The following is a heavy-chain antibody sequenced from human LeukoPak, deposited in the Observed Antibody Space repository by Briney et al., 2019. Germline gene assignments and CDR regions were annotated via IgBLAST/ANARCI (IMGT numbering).Heavy chain of an antibody. V-gene: IGHV1-18*01. J-gene: IGHJ3*02. Sequence: ASVKVSCKASGYTFTSYGISWVRQAPRQGLEWMGWISAYNGNTNYAQKLQGRVTMTTGTSTSTAYMELRSLRSDDTAAYYCARGYCSSTSCPKALRAAFDIWGQGTMVTVSS. CDR1: GYTFTSYG. D-gene: IGHD2-2*01. CDR2: ISAYNGNT. CDR3: ARGYCSSTSCPKALRAAFDI.